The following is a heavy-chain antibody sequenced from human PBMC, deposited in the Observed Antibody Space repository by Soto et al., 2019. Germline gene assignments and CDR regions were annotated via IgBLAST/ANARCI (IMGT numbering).Heavy chain of an antibody. D-gene: IGHD3-22*01. CDR3: ESGPDYYDSSGYYVFDY. V-gene: IGHV1-69*01. CDR1: GGTFSSYA. Sequence: QVQLVQSGAEVKKPGSSVKVSCKASGGTFSSYAISWVRQAPGQGLEWMGGIIPIFGTANYAQKFQGRVTITADEYTSRAYMELSSVRAEDTAVYYCESGPDYYDSSGYYVFDYWGQGTRVTVSS. J-gene: IGHJ4*02. CDR2: IIPIFGTA.